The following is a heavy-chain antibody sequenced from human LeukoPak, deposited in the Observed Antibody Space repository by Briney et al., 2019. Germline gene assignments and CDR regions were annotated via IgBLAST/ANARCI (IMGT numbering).Heavy chain of an antibody. D-gene: IGHD6-19*01. CDR2: IYYSGST. CDR1: GGSISSYY. V-gene: IGHV4-59*01. Sequence: PSETLSLTCTVSGGSISSYYWSWIRQPPGKGLEWIGYIYYSGSTNYNPSLKSRVTISVDTSKNQFSLKLSSVTAADTAVYYCARGAYSSGWYGDAFDIWGQGTMVTVSS. CDR3: ARGAYSSGWYGDAFDI. J-gene: IGHJ3*02.